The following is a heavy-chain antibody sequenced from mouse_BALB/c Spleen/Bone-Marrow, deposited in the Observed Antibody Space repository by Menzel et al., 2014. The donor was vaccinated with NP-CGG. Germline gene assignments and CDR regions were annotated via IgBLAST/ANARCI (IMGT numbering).Heavy chain of an antibody. CDR3: ARSGYGYDWFAY. Sequence: VNVVESGPELVRPGVSVKISCKGSGYTFTDYAMHWVKQSHAKSLEWIGVISTYSGNTNYNQKFKGKATMTVDKSPSTAYMELARLTSEDSAIYYRARSGYGYDWFAYWGQGTLVTVSA. J-gene: IGHJ3*01. D-gene: IGHD2-2*01. V-gene: IGHV1-67*01. CDR1: GYTFTDYA. CDR2: ISTYSGNT.